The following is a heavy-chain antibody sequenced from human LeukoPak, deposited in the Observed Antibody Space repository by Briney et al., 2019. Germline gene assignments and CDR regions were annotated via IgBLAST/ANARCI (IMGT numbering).Heavy chain of an antibody. D-gene: IGHD1-26*01. CDR2: IWYDGSNK. CDR3: AKDRHSGSYLFDY. V-gene: IGHV3-33*06. CDR1: GFTFSSYG. J-gene: IGHJ4*02. Sequence: PGGSLRLSCAASGFTFSSYGMHWVRQAPGKGLEWVAVIWYDGSNKYYADSVKGRFTISRDNSKNTLYLQMNSLRAEDTAVYYCAKDRHSGSYLFDYWGQGTLVTVSS.